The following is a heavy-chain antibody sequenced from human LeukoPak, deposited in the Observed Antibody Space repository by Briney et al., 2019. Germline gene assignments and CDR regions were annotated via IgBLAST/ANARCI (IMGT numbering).Heavy chain of an antibody. CDR1: GGSISSSSYY. Sequence: SETLSLTCTVSGGSISSSSYYWGWIRQPPGKGLEWIGEINHSGSTNYNPSLKSRVTISVDTSKNQFSLKLSSVTAADTAVYYCARHATTVSSYHHFDPWGQGTLVTVSS. V-gene: IGHV4-39*01. J-gene: IGHJ5*02. CDR2: INHSGST. D-gene: IGHD4-11*01. CDR3: ARHATTVSSYHHFDP.